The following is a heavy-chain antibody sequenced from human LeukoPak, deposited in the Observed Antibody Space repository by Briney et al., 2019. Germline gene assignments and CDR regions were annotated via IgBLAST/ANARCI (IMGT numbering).Heavy chain of an antibody. V-gene: IGHV1-69*05. CDR2: IIPIFGTA. CDR3: AREDYGDYHRPKPGFDY. CDR1: GGTFSSYA. J-gene: IGHJ4*02. D-gene: IGHD4-17*01. Sequence: SVKVSCKASGGTFSSYAISWVRQAPGQGLEWMGRIIPIFGTANYAQKFQGRVTITTDESTSTAYMELSSLRSEDTAVYYCAREDYGDYHRPKPGFDYWGQGTLVTVSS.